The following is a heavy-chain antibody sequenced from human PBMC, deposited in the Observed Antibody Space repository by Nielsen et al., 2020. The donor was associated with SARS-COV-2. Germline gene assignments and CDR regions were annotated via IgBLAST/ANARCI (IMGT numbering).Heavy chain of an antibody. V-gene: IGHV1-2*06. D-gene: IGHD2/OR15-2a*01. Sequence: WVRQAPGQGPGWMGRIDTETGHTNYAQKFQGRVTMTRDTSVTTTYLHVSSLTSADTAVYFCARDKEFPVRADYYFGMDLWGQGTTVTVSS. CDR2: IDTETGHT. CDR3: ARDKEFPVRADYYFGMDL. J-gene: IGHJ6*02.